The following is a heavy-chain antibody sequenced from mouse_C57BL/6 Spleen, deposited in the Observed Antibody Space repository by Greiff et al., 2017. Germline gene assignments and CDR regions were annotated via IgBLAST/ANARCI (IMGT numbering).Heavy chain of an antibody. CDR3: AGGTMMTTRYFDV. J-gene: IGHJ1*03. CDR2: IYPGSGNT. Sequence: QVQLQQSGAELVRPGASVKLSCKASGYTFTDYYITWVKQRPGQGLEWIARIYPGSGNTYYNEKFKGKVTLTAEKSSSTAYMQLSSLTSEDSAVYFCAGGTMMTTRYFDVWGTGTTVTVSS. V-gene: IGHV1-76*01. D-gene: IGHD2-4*01. CDR1: GYTFTDYY.